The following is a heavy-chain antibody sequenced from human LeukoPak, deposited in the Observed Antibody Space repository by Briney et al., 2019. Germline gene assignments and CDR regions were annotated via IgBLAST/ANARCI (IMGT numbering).Heavy chain of an antibody. CDR3: ARAEDSGYDPYYFDY. D-gene: IGHD5-12*01. J-gene: IGHJ4*02. CDR1: GFTFSSYW. V-gene: IGHV3-7*01. Sequence: PGVSLRLSCAASGFTFSSYWMSWVRQAPGKGLEWVANIKQDGSEKYYVDSVKGRFTISRDNAKNSLYLQMNSLRAEDTAVYYCARAEDSGYDPYYFDYWGQGTLVTVSS. CDR2: IKQDGSEK.